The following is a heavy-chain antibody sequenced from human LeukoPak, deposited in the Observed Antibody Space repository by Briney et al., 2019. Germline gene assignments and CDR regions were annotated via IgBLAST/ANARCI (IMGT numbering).Heavy chain of an antibody. CDR1: GGSISSSSYY. J-gene: IGHJ3*01. CDR2: IYYSGST. D-gene: IGHD3-16*02. Sequence: PSETLSLTCTVSGGSISSSSYYWGWIRQPPGKGLEWIGSIYYSGSTYYNPSLKSRVTISLDTSKNQFSLKLSSVTAADTAVYYCARAPRTGAWDMITFGGVIVHGDAFDFWGQGTMVTVSS. CDR3: ARAPRTGAWDMITFGGVIVHGDAFDF. V-gene: IGHV4-39*07.